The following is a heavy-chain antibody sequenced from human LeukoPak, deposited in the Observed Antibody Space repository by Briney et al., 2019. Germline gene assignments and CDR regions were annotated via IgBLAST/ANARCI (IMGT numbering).Heavy chain of an antibody. D-gene: IGHD6-13*01. V-gene: IGHV5-51*01. J-gene: IGHJ5*02. CDR1: GYPFTSYA. Sequence: ESLQISCKGSGYPFTSYAIGGARQMPGKGLEGMGIIYPGDSKTSYSPSVQGHVTISTDKSISPASLQRSDLNATGTAMFYWARRQQNRLAAGGNWFDPWGQATLVSV. CDR2: IYPGDSKT. CDR3: ARRQQNRLAAGGNWFDP.